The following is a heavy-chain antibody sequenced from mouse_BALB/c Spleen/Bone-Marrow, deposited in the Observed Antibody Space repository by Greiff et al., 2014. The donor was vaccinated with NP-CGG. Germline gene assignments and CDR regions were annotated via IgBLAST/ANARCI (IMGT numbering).Heavy chain of an antibody. CDR2: ISNSGST. J-gene: IGHJ3*01. Sequence: DVMLVESGPSLVEPSQTLSLTCSVTGDSITSGYWNWIRKFPGNKLEYMGYISNSGSTYYNPSLKSRISITRDTSKNQYYLQLNSVTTEDTATYYCARYPLNYYGSPWFAYWGQGTLVTVSA. CDR1: GDSITSGY. D-gene: IGHD1-1*01. CDR3: ARYPLNYYGSPWFAY. V-gene: IGHV3-8*02.